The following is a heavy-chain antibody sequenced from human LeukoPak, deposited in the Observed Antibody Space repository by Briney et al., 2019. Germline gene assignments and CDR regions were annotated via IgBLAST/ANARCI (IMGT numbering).Heavy chain of an antibody. D-gene: IGHD2/OR15-2a*01. V-gene: IGHV4-30-4*01. CDR1: GGSISSGDYY. CDR2: IYYSGST. CDR3: ARANTDYYGMDV. Sequence: PSETLSLTCTVSGGSISSGDYYWSWIRQPPGKGLEWIGYIYYSGSTYYNPSLKSRVTISVDTSKNQFSLKLSSVTAADTAVYYCARANTDYYGMDVWGQGTTVTVSS. J-gene: IGHJ6*02.